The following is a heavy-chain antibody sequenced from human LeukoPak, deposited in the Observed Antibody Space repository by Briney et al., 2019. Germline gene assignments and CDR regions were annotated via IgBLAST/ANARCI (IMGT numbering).Heavy chain of an antibody. CDR2: IYYSGTT. V-gene: IGHV4-39*01. CDR3: ARHPRGYYDH. Sequence: SETLSLTCIVSGGSISSSGYYWAWIRQPPGKGREWVGSIYYSGTTYYHPSLKGRVTISLDTSRNHFSLKLTSVTAADTAVYFCARHPRGYYDHWGQGTPVTVSS. D-gene: IGHD3-22*01. J-gene: IGHJ4*02. CDR1: GGSISSSGYY.